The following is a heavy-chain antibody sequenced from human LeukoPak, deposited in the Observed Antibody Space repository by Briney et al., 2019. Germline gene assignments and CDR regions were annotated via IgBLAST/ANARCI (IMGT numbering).Heavy chain of an antibody. D-gene: IGHD3-3*01. CDR2: ISGSGGST. J-gene: IGHJ4*02. CDR1: GFTFSSYG. CDR3: AKNGWRFLEWLLFDY. V-gene: IGHV3-23*01. Sequence: PGGSLRLSCAASGFTFSSYGMSWVRQAPGKGLEWVSAISGSGGSTYYADSVKGRFTISRDNSKNTLYLQMNSLRAEDTAVYYCAKNGWRFLEWLLFDYWGQGTLVTVSS.